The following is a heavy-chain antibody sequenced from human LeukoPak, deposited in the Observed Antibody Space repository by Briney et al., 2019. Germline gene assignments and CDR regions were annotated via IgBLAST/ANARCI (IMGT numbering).Heavy chain of an antibody. CDR3: ARDPQNSGSYWGEWYFDY. CDR1: GDSVSSNSAA. J-gene: IGHJ4*02. D-gene: IGHD1-26*01. Sequence: SQTLSLTCAISGDSVSSNSAAWNWIRQSPSRGLEWLGRTYYRSKWYNDYAVSVKSRITINPDTSKNQFSLQLNSVTPEDTAVYYCARDPQNSGSYWGEWYFDYWGQGTLVTVSS. V-gene: IGHV6-1*01. CDR2: TYYRSKWYN.